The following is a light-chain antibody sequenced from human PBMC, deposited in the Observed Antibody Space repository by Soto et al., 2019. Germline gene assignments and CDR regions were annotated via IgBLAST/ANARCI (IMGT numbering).Light chain of an antibody. CDR2: DAS. V-gene: IGKV3-20*01. Sequence: EIVLTQSPGTLSLSPGERATLSCRASQTVRNNYLAWYQQKPGQAPRLLIYDASSRATGIPDRFSGGGSGTDFTLTISRLEPEDFAVYYCQYYGRFFGQGTRLEIK. CDR1: QTVRNNY. J-gene: IGKJ5*01. CDR3: QYYGRF.